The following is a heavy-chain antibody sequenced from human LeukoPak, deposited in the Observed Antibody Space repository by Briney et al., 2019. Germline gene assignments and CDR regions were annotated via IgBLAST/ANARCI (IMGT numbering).Heavy chain of an antibody. CDR3: ATNGASYYYYMDV. CDR2: IYYSGST. J-gene: IGHJ6*03. D-gene: IGHD1-1*01. Sequence: SETLSLTCTVSGGSISSYYWSWIRQPPGKGLEWIGYIYYSGSTNYNPSLKSRVTISVDTSKNQFSLKLSSVTAADTAVCYCATNGASYYYYMDVWGKGTTVTISS. CDR1: GGSISSYY. V-gene: IGHV4-59*01.